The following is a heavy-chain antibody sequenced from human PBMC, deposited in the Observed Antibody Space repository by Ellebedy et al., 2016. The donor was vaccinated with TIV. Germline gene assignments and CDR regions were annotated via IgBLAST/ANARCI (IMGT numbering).Heavy chain of an antibody. V-gene: IGHV1-46*01. J-gene: IGHJ5*02. CDR1: GYTFTSYS. D-gene: IGHD6-13*01. Sequence: AASVKVSCKTSGYTFTSYSIHWVRQAPGHGLEWMGIINPIGGSTNYAQKFQVRVTMTRDTSTSTVYMELSSLRSEDTAVYYCARLNARQQLVRGWFDPWGQGTLVTVSS. CDR3: ARLNARQQLVRGWFDP. CDR2: INPIGGST.